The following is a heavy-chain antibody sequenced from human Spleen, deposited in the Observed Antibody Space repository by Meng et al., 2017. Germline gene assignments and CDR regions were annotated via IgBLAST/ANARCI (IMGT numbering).Heavy chain of an antibody. CDR2: INPNSGGT. Sequence: ASVKVSCKASGYTFTGYYMHWVRQAPGQGLEWMGWINPNSGGTNYAQKFQGRVTMTSDTSISTAYMELSRMRSDDTAVYYCARLGGLLLHFDYWGQGTLVTVSS. CDR3: ARLGGLLLHFDY. CDR1: GYTFTGYY. D-gene: IGHD3-10*01. V-gene: IGHV1-2*02. J-gene: IGHJ4*02.